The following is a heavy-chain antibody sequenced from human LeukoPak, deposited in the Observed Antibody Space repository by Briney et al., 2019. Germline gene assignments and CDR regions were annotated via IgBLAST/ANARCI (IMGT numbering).Heavy chain of an antibody. Sequence: GGSPRLSCRASGFTFSNYAINWVRQAPGKGLEWVAAISYDGIDIAYADSVRGRFTISRDNSKSTLYLQMSSLRAEDSALYYCAKHLFHYRKYNSDYGVLDTWGQGTLVTVSS. CDR1: GFTFSNYA. V-gene: IGHV3-30*18. J-gene: IGHJ5*02. D-gene: IGHD4-11*01. CDR3: AKHLFHYRKYNSDYGVLDT. CDR2: ISYDGIDI.